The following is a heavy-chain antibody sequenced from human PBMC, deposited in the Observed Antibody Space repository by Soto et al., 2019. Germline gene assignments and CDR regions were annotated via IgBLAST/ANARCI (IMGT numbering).Heavy chain of an antibody. CDR1: GGSISGSSYY. CDR3: ARGPCGGDCYPPDS. Sequence: SETLSLTCTVSGGSISGSSYYWGWIRQPPGKGLEWIGSIYYSGNTYYNPSLKSRVTISVDTSKNQFSLKLSSVTAADTAVYYCARGPCGGDCYPPDSWGQGTLVT. V-gene: IGHV4-39*01. D-gene: IGHD2-21*02. CDR2: IYYSGNT. J-gene: IGHJ4*02.